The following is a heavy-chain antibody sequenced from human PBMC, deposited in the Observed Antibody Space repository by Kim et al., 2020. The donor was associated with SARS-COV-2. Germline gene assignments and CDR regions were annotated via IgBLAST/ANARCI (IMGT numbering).Heavy chain of an antibody. J-gene: IGHJ5*01. Sequence: GRFTISRDHAKNSLYLQMNSLRPEDTALYYCTKDILAFYSDATAYNNYFDSWGQGTLVTVSS. CDR3: TKDILAFYSDATAYNNYFDS. D-gene: IGHD3-16*01. V-gene: IGHV3-9*01.